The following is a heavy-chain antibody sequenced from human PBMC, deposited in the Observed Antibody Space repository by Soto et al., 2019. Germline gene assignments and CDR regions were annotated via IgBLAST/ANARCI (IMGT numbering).Heavy chain of an antibody. CDR2: INPSGGST. CDR1: GYTFTRYY. V-gene: IGHV1-46*01. Sequence: QVQLVQSGAEVKKPGASVKVSCKASGYTFTRYYIQWVRQAPGQGPEWMGIINPSGGSTSYALRFQGRVTLTRDTSTSTVYMELSSLRSEDTAVYYCARGGCGGDCYQEYNYNAMDVWGQGTTVTVSS. D-gene: IGHD2-21*02. J-gene: IGHJ6*02. CDR3: ARGGCGGDCYQEYNYNAMDV.